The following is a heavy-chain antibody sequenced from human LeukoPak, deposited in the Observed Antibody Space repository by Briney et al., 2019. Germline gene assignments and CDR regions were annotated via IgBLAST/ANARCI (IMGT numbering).Heavy chain of an antibody. J-gene: IGHJ4*02. CDR1: GGSMSSYY. V-gene: IGHV4-59*01. CDR3: ASRIASSGEGFDY. Sequence: PSETLSLTCTVSGGSMSSYYWSWIRQPPGKGLEWIGYIYYTGSTNYNPSLKSRVTISVDMSKNQFSLKLSSVTAADTAVYYCASRIASSGEGFDYWGQGTLVTVSS. D-gene: IGHD6-13*01. CDR2: IYYTGST.